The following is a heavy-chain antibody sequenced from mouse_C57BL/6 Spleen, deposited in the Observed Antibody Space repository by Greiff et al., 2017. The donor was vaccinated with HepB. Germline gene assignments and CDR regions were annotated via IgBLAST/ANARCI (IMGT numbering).Heavy chain of an antibody. D-gene: IGHD1-1*02. Sequence: QVQLQQPGAELVKPGASVKLSCKASGYTFTSYWMHRVKQRPGQGLEWIGMIHPNSGSTNYNEKFKSKATLTVDKSSSTAYMQLSSLTSEDSAVYYCARYGYDAMDYWGQGTSVTVSS. CDR1: GYTFTSYW. V-gene: IGHV1-64*01. CDR3: ARYGYDAMDY. CDR2: IHPNSGST. J-gene: IGHJ4*01.